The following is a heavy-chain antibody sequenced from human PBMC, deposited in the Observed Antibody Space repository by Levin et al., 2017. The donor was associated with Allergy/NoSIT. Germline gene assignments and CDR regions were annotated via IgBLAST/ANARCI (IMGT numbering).Heavy chain of an antibody. J-gene: IGHJ4*02. Sequence: LSLTCAASGFTFSSYWMSWVRQAPGKGLEWVANIKQDGSEKYYVDSVKGRFTISRDNAKNSLYLQMNSLRAEDTAVYYCAGYYYDSSGPGWFVDWGQGTLVTVSS. CDR3: AGYYYDSSGPGWFVD. CDR1: GFTFSSYW. CDR2: IKQDGSEK. V-gene: IGHV3-7*01. D-gene: IGHD3-22*01.